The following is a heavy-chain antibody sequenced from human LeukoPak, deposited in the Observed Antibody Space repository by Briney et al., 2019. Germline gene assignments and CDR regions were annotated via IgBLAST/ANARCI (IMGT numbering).Heavy chain of an antibody. Sequence: SGGSLRLSCAASGFTFSSYGMSWVRQAPGKGLEWVSAISGSGGSTYYADSVKGRFTISRDNSKNTLYLQMNSLRAEDTAVYYCAKKKVGRSSWNLAEYYFDYWGQGTLVTVSS. CDR2: ISGSGGST. CDR1: GFTFSSYG. D-gene: IGHD6-13*01. V-gene: IGHV3-23*01. J-gene: IGHJ4*02. CDR3: AKKKVGRSSWNLAEYYFDY.